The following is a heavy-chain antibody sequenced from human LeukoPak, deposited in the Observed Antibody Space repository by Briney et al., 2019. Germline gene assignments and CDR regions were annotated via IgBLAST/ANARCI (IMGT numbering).Heavy chain of an antibody. J-gene: IGHJ3*02. D-gene: IGHD2-2*01. CDR1: GFTFSSYA. CDR2: ISGSGGST. V-gene: IGHV3-23*01. Sequence: GGSLRLSCAASGFTFSSYAMSWVRQAPGKGLEWVSAISGSGGSTYYADSVKGRFTISRDNSKNTLYLQMNILRAEDTAVYYCAKETPYCSSTSCYDAFDIWGQGTMVTVSS. CDR3: AKETPYCSSTSCYDAFDI.